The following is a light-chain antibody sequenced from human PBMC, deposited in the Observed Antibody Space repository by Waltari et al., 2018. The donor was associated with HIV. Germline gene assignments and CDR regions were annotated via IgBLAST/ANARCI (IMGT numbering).Light chain of an antibody. CDR1: SSDVGAYDY. V-gene: IGLV2-14*03. CDR2: DVT. Sequence: QSALTQPASVSGSPGQSITISCIGSSSDVGAYDYVSCYQQHPGKAPKLLIYDVTHRPSGISARFSGSKSGNTASLTISGLQADDEADYYCGSYTTTSTLGVFGGGTKLTVL. CDR3: GSYTTTSTLGV. J-gene: IGLJ2*01.